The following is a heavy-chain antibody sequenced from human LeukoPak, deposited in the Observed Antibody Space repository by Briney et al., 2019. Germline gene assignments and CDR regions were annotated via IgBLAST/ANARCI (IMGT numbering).Heavy chain of an antibody. Sequence: PGGSLRLSCAASGFTFSNAWMSWVRQAPGKGLEWVANIKQDGSEKYYVDSVKGRFTISRDNAKNSLYLQMNSLRAEDTAVYYCARAKGYDFWSGYDREAFDIWGQGTMVTVSS. D-gene: IGHD3-3*01. V-gene: IGHV3-7*01. CDR1: GFTFSNAW. CDR3: ARAKGYDFWSGYDREAFDI. J-gene: IGHJ3*02. CDR2: IKQDGSEK.